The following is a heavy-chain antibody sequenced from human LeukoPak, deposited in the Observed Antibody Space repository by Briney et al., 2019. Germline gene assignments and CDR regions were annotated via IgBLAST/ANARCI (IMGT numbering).Heavy chain of an antibody. V-gene: IGHV4-59*01. Sequence: KASETLSLTCTVSGATISSYYWSWIRQPPGKGLEWIGYIYYSGSTNYNPALKSRVTISEDTSKNQISLKLSSVTAADTAVYYCAIVRRLYVSSGSDYLGQGTLVTVSS. J-gene: IGHJ4*02. D-gene: IGHD3-22*01. CDR3: AIVRRLYVSSGSDY. CDR1: GATISSYY. CDR2: IYYSGST.